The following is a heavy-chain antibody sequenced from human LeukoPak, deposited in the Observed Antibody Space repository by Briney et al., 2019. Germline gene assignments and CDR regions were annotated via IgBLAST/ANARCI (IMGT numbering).Heavy chain of an antibody. CDR1: GFTFSRYW. J-gene: IGHJ4*02. CDR3: LRDLNWSLDQ. V-gene: IGHV3-7*01. D-gene: IGHD1-20*01. CDR2: IKEDGSKK. Sequence: GGSLRLSCAASGFTFSRYWMTWVRQAPGKGLEWVANIKEDGSKKNYVDSVKGRFTISRDNAKNTLYLQMNSLRAEDTAVYYCLRDLNWSLDQWGQGTLVTVSS.